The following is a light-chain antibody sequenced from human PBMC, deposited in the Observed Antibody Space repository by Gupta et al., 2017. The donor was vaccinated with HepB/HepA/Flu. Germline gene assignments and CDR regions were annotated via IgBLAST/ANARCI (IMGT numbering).Light chain of an antibody. V-gene: IGLV5-45*02. J-gene: IGLJ3*02. CDR1: SGVNIATYR. CDR2: YTSVSDK. Sequence: QAVLTQPSSLSASPGASASLTCTFRSGVNIATYRIYWYQQKPGSPPQFLLYYTSVSDKQQGSGVPSRFSGSKVVSANAGILLISGLQSEDEADYYCMNWHISTWVFGGGTKLTVL. CDR3: MNWHISTWV.